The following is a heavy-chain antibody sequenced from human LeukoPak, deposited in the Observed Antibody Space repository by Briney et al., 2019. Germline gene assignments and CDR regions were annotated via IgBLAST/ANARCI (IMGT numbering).Heavy chain of an antibody. Sequence: SETLSLTCTVSGDSISSGGYYWTWIRQHPGKGLEWIGYINYSGTPYHNPTLKSRVTMSVDTSKNQFSLKLSSVTAADTAVYYCARGTAGYCTGGRCYYWFFDLWGRGTLVTVSS. V-gene: IGHV4-31*03. D-gene: IGHD2-15*01. CDR3: ARGTAGYCTGGRCYYWFFDL. J-gene: IGHJ2*01. CDR2: INYSGTP. CDR1: GDSISSGGYY.